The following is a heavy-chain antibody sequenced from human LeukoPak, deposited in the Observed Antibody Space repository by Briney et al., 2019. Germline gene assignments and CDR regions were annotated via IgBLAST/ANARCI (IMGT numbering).Heavy chain of an antibody. CDR3: ARGGRGSGSYYRLDY. D-gene: IGHD3-10*01. CDR1: GYTFTSYG. CDR2: ISAYNGNT. V-gene: IGHV1-18*01. Sequence: ASVKVSCKASGYTFTSYGISWVRQAPGQGLEWMGWISAYNGNTNCAQKLQGRVTMTTDTSTSTAYMELRSLRSDDTAVYYCARGGRGSGSYYRLDYWGQGTLVTVSS. J-gene: IGHJ4*02.